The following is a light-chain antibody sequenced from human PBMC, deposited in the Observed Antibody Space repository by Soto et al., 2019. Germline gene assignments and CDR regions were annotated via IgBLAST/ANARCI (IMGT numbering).Light chain of an antibody. CDR3: QQRSSWPVT. J-gene: IGKJ5*01. CDR1: QSVNND. Sequence: EIVLTQSPATLSLSPGERATLSCRPSQSVNNDLAWYQHKPGRAPRLLIYGASNRASGIPARFSGSGSGTDFTLTISSLEPEDFAVYYCQQRSSWPVTFGQGRRLEIQ. CDR2: GAS. V-gene: IGKV3-11*01.